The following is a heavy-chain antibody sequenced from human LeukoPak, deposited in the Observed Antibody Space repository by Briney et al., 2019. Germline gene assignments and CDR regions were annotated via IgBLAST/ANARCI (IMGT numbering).Heavy chain of an antibody. V-gene: IGHV3-23*01. CDR2: ISGSGGST. CDR1: GFTFSSYA. D-gene: IGHD2-2*01. CDR3: AKKHRYCSSTSCPRDNWFDP. Sequence: GSLRLSCAASGFTFSSYAMSWVRQAPGKGLEWVSAISGSGGSTYYADSVKGRFTISRDNSKNTLYLQMNSLRAEDTAVYYCAKKHRYCSSTSCPRDNWFDPWGQGTLVTVSS. J-gene: IGHJ5*02.